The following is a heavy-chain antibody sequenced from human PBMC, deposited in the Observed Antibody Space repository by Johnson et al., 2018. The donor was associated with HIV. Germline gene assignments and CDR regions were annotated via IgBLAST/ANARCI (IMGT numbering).Heavy chain of an antibody. J-gene: IGHJ3*02. CDR2: IFSGDTT. V-gene: IGHV3-66*02. Sequence: VQLVESGGGLVQPGRSLRLSCAASGFTFDDYAMHWVRQAPGKGLEWVSVIFSGDTTYYADSVKGRFTISRDTSKNTLYLQMNSLRPEDTAVYYCASDGWELLGVAACDIWGQGTMVTVSS. CDR1: GFTFDDYA. CDR3: ASDGWELLGVAACDI. D-gene: IGHD1-26*01.